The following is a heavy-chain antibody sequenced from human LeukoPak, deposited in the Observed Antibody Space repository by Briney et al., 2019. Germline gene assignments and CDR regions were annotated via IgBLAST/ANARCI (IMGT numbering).Heavy chain of an antibody. D-gene: IGHD6-6*01. CDR2: ISGSSRAI. Sequence: GSLRLSCTASGFNFSSYSMNWVRQAPGKGLEWISYISGSSRAIYYADSVKGRFTISRDNAKNSLYLQMNSLRAEDTAVYYCARHLVWGGSSSSLGYWGQGTLVTVSS. V-gene: IGHV3-48*01. CDR3: ARHLVWGGSSSSLGY. J-gene: IGHJ4*02. CDR1: GFNFSSYS.